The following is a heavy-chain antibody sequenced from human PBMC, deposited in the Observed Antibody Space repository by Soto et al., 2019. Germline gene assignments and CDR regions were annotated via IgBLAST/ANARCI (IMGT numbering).Heavy chain of an antibody. Sequence: ASVKVSCKASGGTFSSYAISWVRQAPGQGLEWMGGIIPIFGTANYAQKFQGRVTINADESTSTAYMELSSLRSEDTAVYYCARTGIAVAGTGYYYYGMDVWGQGTTVTVSS. CDR3: ARTGIAVAGTGYYYYGMDV. D-gene: IGHD6-19*01. V-gene: IGHV1-69*13. CDR2: IIPIFGTA. CDR1: GGTFSSYA. J-gene: IGHJ6*02.